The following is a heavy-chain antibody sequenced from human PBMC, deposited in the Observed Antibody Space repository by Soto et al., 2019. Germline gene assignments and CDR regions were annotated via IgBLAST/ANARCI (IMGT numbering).Heavy chain of an antibody. Sequence: GGSLRLSCAASGFTFSNYWMSWVRQAPGKGLEWVANIKQDGSEKYYVDSVKGRFTISRDNAKNSLYLQMNSLRAEDTAVYYCASNLFYYYYMDVWGKGTTVTVSS. CDR1: GFTFSNYW. CDR3: ASNLFYYYYMDV. J-gene: IGHJ6*03. V-gene: IGHV3-7*01. CDR2: IKQDGSEK.